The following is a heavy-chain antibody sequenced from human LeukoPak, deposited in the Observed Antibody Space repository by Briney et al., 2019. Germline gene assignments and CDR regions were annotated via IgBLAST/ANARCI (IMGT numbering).Heavy chain of an antibody. CDR2: IYHSGST. J-gene: IGHJ5*02. CDR3: ARGLYKEFDP. D-gene: IGHD3-10*01. Sequence: SETLSLTCTVSGYSISSGYYWGWIRQPPGKGLEWIGSIYHSGSTYYNPSPKSRVTISVDTSKNQFSLKLSSVTAADTAVYYCARGLYKEFDPWGQGTLVTVSS. CDR1: GYSISSGYY. V-gene: IGHV4-38-2*02.